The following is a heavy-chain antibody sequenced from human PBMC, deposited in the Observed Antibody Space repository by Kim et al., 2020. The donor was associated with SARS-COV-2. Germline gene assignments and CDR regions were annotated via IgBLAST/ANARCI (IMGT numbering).Heavy chain of an antibody. D-gene: IGHD3-22*01. CDR3: ARDYYDSSASYYLAYYYYGMDV. CDR2: ISSSGTTI. J-gene: IGHJ6*02. Sequence: GGSLRLSCAASGFTFSDYYMSWIRQAPGKGLEWVSYISSSGTTIYYADSVKGRFTISRDNAKNSLYLQMNSLRAEDTAVYYCARDYYDSSASYYLAYYYYGMDVWGQGTTVTVSS. V-gene: IGHV3-11*04. CDR1: GFTFSDYY.